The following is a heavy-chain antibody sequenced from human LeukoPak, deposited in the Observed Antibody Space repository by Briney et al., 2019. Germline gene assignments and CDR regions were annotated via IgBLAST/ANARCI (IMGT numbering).Heavy chain of an antibody. V-gene: IGHV3-30*02. Sequence: PGGSLRLSCAVSGFTFSRYGMHWIRQAPGKGVECVAFIWYDGKNDQDYADAVRGRFTISVDNSKNTLYLQMNSLRHEDAAMYFCAKDRCSSSNCHEAFEMWGQGTLVSVFS. CDR2: IWYDGKNDQ. CDR3: AKDRCSSSNCHEAFEM. D-gene: IGHD2-2*01. J-gene: IGHJ3*02. CDR1: GFTFSRYG.